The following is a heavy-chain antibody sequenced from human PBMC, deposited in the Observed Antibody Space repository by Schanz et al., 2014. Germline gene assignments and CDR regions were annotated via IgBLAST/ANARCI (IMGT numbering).Heavy chain of an antibody. CDR3: AKDVSFWSGCVDS. V-gene: IGHV3-9*01. J-gene: IGHJ4*02. D-gene: IGHD3-3*01. CDR1: GFTFDDYA. CDR2: ISWESVNI. Sequence: EVNLVESGGGLVQPGTSLRLSCAASGFTFDDYAMHWVRQVPGKGLEWVSGISWESVNIDYGDSVKGRFTISRDNAKNSLYLEMSNLRPEDTALYYCAKDVSFWSGCVDSWGRGTLVTVSS.